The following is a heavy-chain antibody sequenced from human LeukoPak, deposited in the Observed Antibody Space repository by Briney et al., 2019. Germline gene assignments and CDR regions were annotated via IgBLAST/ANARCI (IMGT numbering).Heavy chain of an antibody. CDR2: IYSDGST. Sequence: GGSLRLSCAASGFTVSYNYMSWVRQAPGKGLEWVSVIYSDGSTYYADSVKAGFTISRDDSKNTLYLQMNSLRAEDTAVYYCARVWYTSSWGERYYFDYWGQGTLVTVSS. V-gene: IGHV3-66*02. CDR3: ARVWYTSSWGERYYFDY. CDR1: GFTVSYNY. D-gene: IGHD6-13*01. J-gene: IGHJ4*02.